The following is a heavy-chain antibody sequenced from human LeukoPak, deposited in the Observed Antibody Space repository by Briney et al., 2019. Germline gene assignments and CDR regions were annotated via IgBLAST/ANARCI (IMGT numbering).Heavy chain of an antibody. J-gene: IGHJ4*02. CDR2: ISGSGGST. CDR3: AGTIVGKWAIDY. D-gene: IGHD3-22*01. V-gene: IGHV3-23*01. Sequence: PGGSLRLSCAASGFTFSSYAMSWVRQAPEKGLEWVSTISGSGGSTYYADSVKGRFTISRDNSKNTLYLQMNSLRAEDTAVYYCAGTIVGKWAIDYWGQGTLVTVSS. CDR1: GFTFSSYA.